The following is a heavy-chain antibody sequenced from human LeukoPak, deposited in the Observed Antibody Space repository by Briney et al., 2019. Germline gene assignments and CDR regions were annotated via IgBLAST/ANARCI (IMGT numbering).Heavy chain of an antibody. V-gene: IGHV3-20*04. D-gene: IGHD5-18*01. CDR1: GFTFDDYG. Sequence: GGSLRLSCAASGFTFDDYGMSWVRQAPGKGLEWVSGINWNGGSTGYADSVKGRFTISRDNAKNSLYLQMNSLRAEDTALYFCARGAEVQLWSYYFDYWGQGTLVTVSS. CDR2: INWNGGST. CDR3: ARGAEVQLWSYYFDY. J-gene: IGHJ4*02.